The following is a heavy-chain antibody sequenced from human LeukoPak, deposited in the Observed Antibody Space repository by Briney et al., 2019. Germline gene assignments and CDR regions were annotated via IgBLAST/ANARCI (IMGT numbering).Heavy chain of an antibody. V-gene: IGHV4-59*12. J-gene: IGHJ6*03. CDR3: ARDLKQQLVVDYYYYMDV. D-gene: IGHD6-13*01. CDR1: GGSISSYY. CDR2: IYYSGST. Sequence: SETLSLTCTVSGGSISSYYWSWIRQPPGKGLEWIGYIYYSGSTNYNPSLKSRVTISVDTSKNQFSLKLSSVTAADTAVYYCARDLKQQLVVDYYYYMDVWGKGTTVTVSS.